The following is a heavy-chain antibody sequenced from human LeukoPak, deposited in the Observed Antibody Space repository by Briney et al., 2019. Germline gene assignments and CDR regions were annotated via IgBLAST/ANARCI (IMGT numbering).Heavy chain of an antibody. CDR2: IKRAGNEK. CDR3: AKEGADPIITSDS. D-gene: IGHD3-10*01. CDR1: GFTFSRYW. Sequence: GGSLTLSCAASGFTFSRYWMNWVRQAPGKGLEWVANIKRAGNEKYYVDSVKGRFSISRDNAKNSLYLQMDSLRAEDTAVYSCAKEGADPIITSDSCGQGALVTVSS. V-gene: IGHV3-7*01. J-gene: IGHJ5*01.